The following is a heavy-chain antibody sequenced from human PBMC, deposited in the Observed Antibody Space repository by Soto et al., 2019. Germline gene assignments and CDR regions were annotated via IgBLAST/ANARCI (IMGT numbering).Heavy chain of an antibody. D-gene: IGHD2-2*02. V-gene: IGHV1-69*06. CDR1: GGTFSSYA. Sequence: ASVKVSCKASGGTFSSYAISWVRQAPGQGLEWMGGIIPIFGTANYAQKFQGRVTITADKSTSTAYMELSSLRSEDTAVYYCARTPNPGYCSSTSCYTGYNWFDPWGQGTLVTVSS. CDR3: ARTPNPGYCSSTSCYTGYNWFDP. J-gene: IGHJ5*02. CDR2: IIPIFGTA.